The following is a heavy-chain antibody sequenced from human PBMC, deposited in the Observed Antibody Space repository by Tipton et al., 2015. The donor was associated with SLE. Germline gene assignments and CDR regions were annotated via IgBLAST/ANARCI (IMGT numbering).Heavy chain of an antibody. J-gene: IGHJ4*02. Sequence: SLRLSCAASGFTFSSYGMHWVRQAPGKGLEWVAVIWYDGSNKYYADSVKGRFTISRDNSKNTLYLQMNSLRAEDTAVYYCAKDKQQQYYFDYWGQGTLVTVSS. V-gene: IGHV3-33*06. CDR2: IWYDGSNK. CDR1: GFTFSSYG. CDR3: AKDKQQQYYFDY. D-gene: IGHD6-13*01.